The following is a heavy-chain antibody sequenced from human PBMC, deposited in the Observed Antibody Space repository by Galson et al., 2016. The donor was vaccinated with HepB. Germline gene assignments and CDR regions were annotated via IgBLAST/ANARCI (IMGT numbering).Heavy chain of an antibody. CDR2: INPYNGHT. D-gene: IGHD2-21*02. CDR3: ARGSVYCGDDCFSERFDP. V-gene: IGHV1-18*04. Sequence: SVKVSCKASGYTFINYAISWVRQAPGQGLEWMGWINPYNGHTRYAQKLQGRVTMTTDTSTTTVYMELGSLTSDDTAVYFCARGSVYCGDDCFSERFDPWGRGTLVTVSS. J-gene: IGHJ5*02. CDR1: GYTFINYA.